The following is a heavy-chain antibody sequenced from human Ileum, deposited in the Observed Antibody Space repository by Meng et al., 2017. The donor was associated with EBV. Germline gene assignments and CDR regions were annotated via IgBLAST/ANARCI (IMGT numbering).Heavy chain of an antibody. CDR1: CGSLRGYY. Sequence: QVRLPRGGAGLLKPSDPLSLTCAVYCGSLRGYYWSLIRQPPGKGLEWIGEINHSGSTNYNPSLKSRVTISVDTSKNQFSLKLSSVTAADTAVYYCARGHDYGDYASDYWGQGTLVTVSS. J-gene: IGHJ4*02. CDR3: ARGHDYGDYASDY. CDR2: INHSGST. D-gene: IGHD4-17*01. V-gene: IGHV4-34*01.